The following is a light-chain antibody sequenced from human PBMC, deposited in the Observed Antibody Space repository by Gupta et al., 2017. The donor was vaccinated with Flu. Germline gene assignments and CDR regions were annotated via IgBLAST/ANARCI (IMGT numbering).Light chain of an antibody. CDR3: MQALQLPLT. CDR1: QSLLHANGRNY. CDR2: LGS. Sequence: IVLTQSPLSLPVTPGEPASISCRSSQSLLHANGRNYLNWFLQKPGQAPQLLISLGSERASGVSARFRATGSGTDFTLKITKMESEDVGVYYCMQALQLPLTFGEGTEVQIK. J-gene: IGKJ4*01. V-gene: IGKV2-28*01.